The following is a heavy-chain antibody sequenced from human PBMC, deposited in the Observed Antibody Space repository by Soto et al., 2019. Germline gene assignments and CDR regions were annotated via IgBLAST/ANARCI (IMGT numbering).Heavy chain of an antibody. Sequence: EERLSESGGGLIQPGGSLRLSCAASGFRFRLYALSWVRQAPGKGLEWVSESSSDGGSTSYPDSVRGRFIISRDRSNETLYLQMNAVKVEDTAVYFCAIERTLSSVTQRYFDLWGRGTLVTVSS. CDR1: GFRFRLYA. D-gene: IGHD3-10*01. V-gene: IGHV3-23*01. CDR2: SSSDGGST. CDR3: AIERTLSSVTQRYFDL. J-gene: IGHJ2*01.